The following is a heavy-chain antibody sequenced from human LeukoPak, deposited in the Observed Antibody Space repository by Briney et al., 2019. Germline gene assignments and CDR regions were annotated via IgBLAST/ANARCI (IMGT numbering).Heavy chain of an antibody. Sequence: GGSLRLSCAASAFTFRTYWMSWVRQAPGKGLEWVAMIKPDGSEKYYVDSVKGLFTISRDNAKNSLYLQMNSLRAEDTAVYYCASLGRGVSDYWGQGTLVTVSS. CDR1: AFTFRTYW. D-gene: IGHD3-10*01. V-gene: IGHV3-7*05. J-gene: IGHJ4*02. CDR3: ASLGRGVSDY. CDR2: IKPDGSEK.